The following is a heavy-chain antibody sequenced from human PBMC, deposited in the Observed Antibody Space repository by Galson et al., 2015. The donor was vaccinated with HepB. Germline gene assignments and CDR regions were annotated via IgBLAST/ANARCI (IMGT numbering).Heavy chain of an antibody. D-gene: IGHD7-27*01. Sequence: SLRLSCAASGFTFSSYDMHWVRQATGKGLEWVSGIGTAGDTHYAGSVKGRFTISRENAKTSLYLQMNSLRAGDTAVYYCARGGETGFDYRGQGTLVTVSS. CDR1: GFTFSSYD. CDR2: IGTAGDT. CDR3: ARGGETGFDY. V-gene: IGHV3-13*01. J-gene: IGHJ4*02.